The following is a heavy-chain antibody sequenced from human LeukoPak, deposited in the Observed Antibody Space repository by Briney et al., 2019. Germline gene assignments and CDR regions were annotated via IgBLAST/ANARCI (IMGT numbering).Heavy chain of an antibody. J-gene: IGHJ6*02. V-gene: IGHV1-8*02. CDR1: GGTFSSYT. Sequence: GASVKVSCKASGGTFSSYTISWVRQAPGQGLEWMGWMNPNSGNTGYAQKFQGRVTMTRNTSISTAYMELSSLRSEDTAVYYCARVELGGGSYYYYYYYGMDVWGQGTTVTVSS. CDR3: ARVELGGGSYYYYYYYGMDV. D-gene: IGHD1-26*01. CDR2: MNPNSGNT.